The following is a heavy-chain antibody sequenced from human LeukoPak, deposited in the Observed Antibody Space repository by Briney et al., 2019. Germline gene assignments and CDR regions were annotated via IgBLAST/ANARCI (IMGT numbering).Heavy chain of an antibody. CDR2: IIPIFGTA. V-gene: IGHV1-2*02. D-gene: IGHD3-22*01. CDR1: GYTFTGYY. CDR3: ARDSAYDSSGYYYLPPNNWFDP. Sequence: ASVKVSCKASGYTFTGYYMHWVRQAPGQGLEWMGGIIPIFGTANYAQKFQGRVTMTRDTSISTAYMELSRLRSDDTAVYYCARDSAYDSSGYYYLPPNNWFDPWGQGTLVTVSS. J-gene: IGHJ5*02.